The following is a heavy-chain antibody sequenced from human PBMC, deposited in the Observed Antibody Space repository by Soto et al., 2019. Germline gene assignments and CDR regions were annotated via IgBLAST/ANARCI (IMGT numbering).Heavy chain of an antibody. CDR3: ARQITGTSYYFDY. Sequence: PSETLSLTCTVSGGSISSSSYYWGWIRQPPGKGLEWIVSIYYSGSTYYNPSLKSRVTISVDTSKNQFSLKLSSVTAADTAVYYCARQITGTSYYFDYWGQGTLVTVSS. CDR1: GGSISSSSYY. V-gene: IGHV4-39*01. CDR2: IYYSGST. D-gene: IGHD1-7*01. J-gene: IGHJ4*02.